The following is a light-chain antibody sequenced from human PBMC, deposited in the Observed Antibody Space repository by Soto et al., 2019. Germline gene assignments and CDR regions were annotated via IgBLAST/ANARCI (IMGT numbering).Light chain of an antibody. V-gene: IGKV3-15*01. CDR2: GAS. CDR1: QRISSN. Sequence: EIVMTQSPATLSVSPGERATLYCKASQRISSNLAWYQQKPAQPPRLLIYGASTRATGIPARFSGSGSGTEFTLTISDLQSEDFALYYCQQYNIWPPYTFGQGTKLEIK. J-gene: IGKJ2*01. CDR3: QQYNIWPPYT.